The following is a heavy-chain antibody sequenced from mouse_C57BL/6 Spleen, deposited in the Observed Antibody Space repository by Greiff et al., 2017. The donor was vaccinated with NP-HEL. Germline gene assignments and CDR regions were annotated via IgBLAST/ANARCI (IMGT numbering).Heavy chain of an antibody. D-gene: IGHD2-3*01. V-gene: IGHV1-75*01. Sequence: VKLQESGPELVKPGASVKISCKASGYTFTDYYINWVKQRPGQGLEWIGWIFPGSGSTYYNEKFKGKATLTVDKSSSTAYMLLSSLTSEDSAVYFCARCYDGYYYAMDYWGQGTSVTVSS. CDR2: IFPGSGST. CDR1: GYTFTDYY. CDR3: ARCYDGYYYAMDY. J-gene: IGHJ4*01.